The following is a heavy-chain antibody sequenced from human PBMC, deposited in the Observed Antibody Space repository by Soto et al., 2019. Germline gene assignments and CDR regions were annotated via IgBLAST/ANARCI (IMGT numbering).Heavy chain of an antibody. CDR3: AKDHVGGYDSKLDY. Sequence: EVQLLESGGGLVQPGGSLRLSCAASGLTFSNYAMSWVRQAPGKGLQWVSGISGSGGSTYYADSLKGRFTISRDNSKNTLFLQMNSLRAEDTAVYYCAKDHVGGYDSKLDYWGQGTLVTVSS. CDR1: GLTFSNYA. V-gene: IGHV3-23*01. J-gene: IGHJ4*02. CDR2: ISGSGGST. D-gene: IGHD5-12*01.